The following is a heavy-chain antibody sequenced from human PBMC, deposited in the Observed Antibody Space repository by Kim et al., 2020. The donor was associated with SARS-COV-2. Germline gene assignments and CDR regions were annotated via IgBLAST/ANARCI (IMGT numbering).Heavy chain of an antibody. D-gene: IGHD6-13*01. CDR3: ARDGLEGIAAAGIIGDAFDI. Sequence: SVKVSCKASGGTFSSYAISWVRQAPGQGLEWMGGIIPIFGTANYAQKFQGRVTITADESTSTAYMELSSLRSEDTAVYYCARDGLEGIAAAGIIGDAFDIWGQGTMVTVSS. CDR1: GGTFSSYA. CDR2: IIPIFGTA. J-gene: IGHJ3*02. V-gene: IGHV1-69*13.